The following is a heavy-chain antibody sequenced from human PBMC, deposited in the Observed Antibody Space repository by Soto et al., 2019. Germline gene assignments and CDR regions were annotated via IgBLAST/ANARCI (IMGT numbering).Heavy chain of an antibody. D-gene: IGHD2-2*02. Sequence: QITLKESGRALVNPTQTLTLTCTFSGFSLRTSGVAVGWIRQPPGKALEWLALIYWDDDDRYTPSLRSKHTINKDTSKNHVVLTMTNMDPVDTATYYCAHTIRFAEYFQHWGQGTLVTVSS. CDR3: AHTIRFAEYFQH. CDR2: IYWDDDD. CDR1: GFSLRTSGVA. V-gene: IGHV2-5*02. J-gene: IGHJ1*01.